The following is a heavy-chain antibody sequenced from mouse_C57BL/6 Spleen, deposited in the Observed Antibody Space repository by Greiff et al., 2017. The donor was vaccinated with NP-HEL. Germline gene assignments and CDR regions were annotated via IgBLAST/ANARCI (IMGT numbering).Heavy chain of an antibody. D-gene: IGHD2-2*01. CDR3: ARLYGYDTGDWFAY. CDR1: GFTFTDYY. J-gene: IGHJ3*01. Sequence: EVMLVESGGGLVQPGGSLSLSCAASGFTFTDYYMSWVRQPPGTALEWLGFIRHKANGYTTEYSASVKGRFTISRDNSQSILYLQMNALRAEDSATYYCARLYGYDTGDWFAYWGQGTLVTVSA. CDR2: IRHKANGYTT. V-gene: IGHV7-3*01.